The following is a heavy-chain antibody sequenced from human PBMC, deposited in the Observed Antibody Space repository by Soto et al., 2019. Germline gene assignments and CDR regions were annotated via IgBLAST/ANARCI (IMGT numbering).Heavy chain of an antibody. J-gene: IGHJ5*02. Sequence: QVQLQESGPGLVKPSETLSLTCTVSGGSISSYYWSWIRQPPGKGLELLGYIYYSGRTNYNPSLKSRVIISVGTSTNQFSLKLSSVTAADTAVYYCSRGYCRSTSCYIWDNWFDPWGQGTLVTVSS. D-gene: IGHD2-2*02. CDR3: SRGYCRSTSCYIWDNWFDP. CDR1: GGSISSYY. CDR2: IYYSGRT. V-gene: IGHV4-59*01.